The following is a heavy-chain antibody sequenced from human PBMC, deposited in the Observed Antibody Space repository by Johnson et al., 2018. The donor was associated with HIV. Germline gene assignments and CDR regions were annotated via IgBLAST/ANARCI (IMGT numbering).Heavy chain of an antibody. CDR2: ISYDGSNK. CDR3: ANYDSIERPLGALDL. Sequence: QVQLVESGGGVVQPGGSLRLSCAASGFTFSSYAMHWVRQAPGKGLEWVAVISYDGSNKYYADSVKGRFTISRDNSKNMLYLKLNSLCPEDTAMLYCANYDSIERPLGALDLWSHGTVVIVSS. J-gene: IGHJ4*03. V-gene: IGHV3-30-3*01. D-gene: IGHD3-16*01. CDR1: GFTFSSYA.